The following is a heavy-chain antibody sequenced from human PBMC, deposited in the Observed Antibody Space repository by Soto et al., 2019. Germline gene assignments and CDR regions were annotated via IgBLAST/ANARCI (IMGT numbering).Heavy chain of an antibody. D-gene: IGHD3-3*01. CDR1: GFTFSSYE. Sequence: GGSLRLSCAASGFTFSSYEMNWVRQAPGKGLEWVSYISSSGSTIYYADSGKGRFTISRDNAKNSLYLQMNSLRAEDTAVYYCARNSGYDFWSGYYTGWFDPWGQGTLVTVSS. CDR3: ARNSGYDFWSGYYTGWFDP. J-gene: IGHJ5*02. CDR2: ISSSGSTI. V-gene: IGHV3-48*03.